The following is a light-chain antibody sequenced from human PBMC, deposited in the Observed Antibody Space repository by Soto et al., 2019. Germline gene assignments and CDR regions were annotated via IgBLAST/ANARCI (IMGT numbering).Light chain of an antibody. J-gene: IGKJ3*01. Sequence: EVVLTQTPATLSLSPGDRATLSCRASQSVGGYLAWYQQTPGQSPRLLIFDASNRATGIPPRFSGSGSGTDFTLTISNLAPEDFAVYYCQQRNFWPGTFGPGTRVDRK. CDR1: QSVGGY. V-gene: IGKV3-11*01. CDR3: QQRNFWPGT. CDR2: DAS.